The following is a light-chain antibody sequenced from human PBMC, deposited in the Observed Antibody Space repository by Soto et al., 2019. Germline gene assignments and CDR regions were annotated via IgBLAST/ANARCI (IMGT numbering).Light chain of an antibody. CDR2: GAS. Sequence: EVLMTQSPATLSLSPGDRATLSCRASQNVGGDGDWYQQKPGQAPRLLIFGASTRITGIPARFSGSGSETEFTLTISSLQSEDFAIYYCHQHSNWPLTFGGGTTLEIK. V-gene: IGKV3-15*01. J-gene: IGKJ4*01. CDR3: HQHSNWPLT. CDR1: QNVGGD.